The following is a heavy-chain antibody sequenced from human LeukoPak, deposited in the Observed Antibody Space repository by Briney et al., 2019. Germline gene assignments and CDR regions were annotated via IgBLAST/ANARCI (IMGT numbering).Heavy chain of an antibody. J-gene: IGHJ6*02. D-gene: IGHD3-16*01. CDR1: GFTFSSYA. CDR2: ISGSGGST. Sequence: TGGSLRLSCAASGFTFSSYAMSWVRQAPGKGLEWVSAISGSGGSTYYADSVKGRFTISRDNSKNTLYLQMNSLRAEDTAVYYCANAPPGLQQYGMDVWGQGTTVTVSS. V-gene: IGHV3-23*01. CDR3: ANAPPGLQQYGMDV.